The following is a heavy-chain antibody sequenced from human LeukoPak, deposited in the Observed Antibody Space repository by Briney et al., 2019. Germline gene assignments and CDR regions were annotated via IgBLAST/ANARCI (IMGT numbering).Heavy chain of an antibody. Sequence: SETLSLACTVSGGSISSYYWSWIRQPAGKGLEWIGRIYSSGSTNYNPSLKSRVTMSVDMSRNQFSLKLSSVTAADTAVYYCARVSPGGNSDYLGQGTLVTVSS. CDR1: GGSISSYY. D-gene: IGHD4-23*01. J-gene: IGHJ4*02. CDR3: ARVSPGGNSDY. CDR2: IYSSGST. V-gene: IGHV4-4*07.